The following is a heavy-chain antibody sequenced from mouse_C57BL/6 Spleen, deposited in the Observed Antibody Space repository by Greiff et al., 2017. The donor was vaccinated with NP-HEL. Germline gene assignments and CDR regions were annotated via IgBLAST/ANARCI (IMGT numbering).Heavy chain of an antibody. CDR3: ARRGYSNYGYFDV. V-gene: IGHV5-12*01. CDR1: GFTFSDYY. D-gene: IGHD2-5*01. J-gene: IGHJ1*03. Sequence: EVMLVESGGGLVQPGGSLKLSCAASGFTFSDYYMYWVRQTPEKRLEWVAYISNGGGSTYYPDTVKGRFTISRDNAKNTLYLQMSRLKSEDPAMYYCARRGYSNYGYFDVWGTGTTVTVSS. CDR2: ISNGGGST.